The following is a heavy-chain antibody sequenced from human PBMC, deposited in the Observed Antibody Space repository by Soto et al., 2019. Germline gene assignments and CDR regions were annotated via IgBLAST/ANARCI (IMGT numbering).Heavy chain of an antibody. CDR1: GFTFRNYA. J-gene: IGHJ6*02. CDR2: ISYDGDNE. Sequence: GGSLRLSCAASGFTFRNYAMHWVRRAPGSGLEWVAVISYDGDNEYYPDSLKGRFTISRDNSKNTLYLQMNSLRREDTAVYYCARDQGGGSGWIFDYYGMDVWGQGTTVTVSS. D-gene: IGHD6-19*01. V-gene: IGHV3-30-3*01. CDR3: ARDQGGGSGWIFDYYGMDV.